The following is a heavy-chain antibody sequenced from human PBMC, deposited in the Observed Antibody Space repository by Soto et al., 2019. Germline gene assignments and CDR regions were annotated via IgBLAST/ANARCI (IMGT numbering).Heavy chain of an antibody. Sequence: GGSLRLSCAASGFTFISYAMSWVLQAPGKGLEWVSAITGSGGATYYADSVKGRFTISRDNSKNTLYLQMNSLRADDTAVYYCARRNYYGSGRAGMDVWGQGTTVTVSS. CDR3: ARRNYYGSGRAGMDV. J-gene: IGHJ6*02. V-gene: IGHV3-23*01. D-gene: IGHD3-10*01. CDR1: GFTFISYA. CDR2: ITGSGGAT.